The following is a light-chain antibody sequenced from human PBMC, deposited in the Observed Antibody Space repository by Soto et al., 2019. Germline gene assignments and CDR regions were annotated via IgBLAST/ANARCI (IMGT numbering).Light chain of an antibody. CDR3: QQYGSSPLT. CDR2: GAS. V-gene: IGKV3-20*01. J-gene: IGKJ5*01. Sequence: SPGTLSLSPGERATLSCRASQSVSSSYLAWYQQKPGQAPRLLIYGASSRATGIPDRSSGSGSGTDFTLTISRLEPEDFAVYYCQQYGSSPLTFGQGTRLEIK. CDR1: QSVSSSY.